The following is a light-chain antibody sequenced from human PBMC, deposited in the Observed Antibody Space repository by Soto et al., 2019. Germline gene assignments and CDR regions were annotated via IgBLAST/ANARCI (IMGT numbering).Light chain of an antibody. V-gene: IGKV3-11*01. CDR2: DAS. CDR1: QTVGGH. J-gene: IGKJ5*01. Sequence: EIVMTQSPATLSVSPGERATLSCRASQTVGGHFAWYQQKPGQAPRLLIYDASNRATGIPARFSGSGSGTDFTLTISSLEPEDFAVYYCQQRSNWPITFGQGTRLEIK. CDR3: QQRSNWPIT.